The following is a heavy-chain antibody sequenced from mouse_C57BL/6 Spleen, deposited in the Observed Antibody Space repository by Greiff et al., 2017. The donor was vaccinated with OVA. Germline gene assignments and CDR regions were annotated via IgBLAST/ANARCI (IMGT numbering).Heavy chain of an antibody. J-gene: IGHJ1*03. D-gene: IGHD2-12*01. Sequence: EVKLVESGGGLVKPGGSLKLSCAASGFTFSDYGMHWVRQAPEKGLEWVAYISSGSSTINYAETVKGRVTISRDNAKNTLFLQMTSLRSEDTAIYYCARPLLRYFDVWGTGTTVTVSS. CDR1: GFTFSDYG. CDR3: ARPLLRYFDV. CDR2: ISSGSSTI. V-gene: IGHV5-17*01.